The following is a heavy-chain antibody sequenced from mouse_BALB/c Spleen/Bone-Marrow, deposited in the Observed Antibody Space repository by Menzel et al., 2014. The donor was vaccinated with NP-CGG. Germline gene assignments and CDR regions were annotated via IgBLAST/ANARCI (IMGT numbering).Heavy chain of an antibody. V-gene: IGHV1-4*01. CDR2: INPTSDYT. CDR3: AREGVYALFVY. J-gene: IGHJ3*01. D-gene: IGHD1-3*01. CDR1: GYTFSFYT. Sequence: VQLQQSGAELARPGASVKMSCEASGYTFSFYTMYWVKQRPGQGLEWIGYINPTSDYTDYNQKFKDKATLTADKSSSTAYMQLSSLTSEDSAVYYCAREGVYALFVYWGRGTLVTVSA.